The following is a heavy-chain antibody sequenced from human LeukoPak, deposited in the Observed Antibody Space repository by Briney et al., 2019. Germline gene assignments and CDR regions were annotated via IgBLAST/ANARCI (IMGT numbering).Heavy chain of an antibody. CDR2: IKQDGSEK. CDR3: AICLFSSEAY. J-gene: IGHJ4*02. CDR1: GVSLSSYW. D-gene: IGHD6-19*01. Sequence: GGSLRLSCAGSGVSLSSYWMNWVRQAPGKGLEWVANIKQDGSEKNYVDSVKGRFTISKDNAKNSVYLQMDNLRAEDTAVYYCAICLFSSEAYWGQGILVTVSS. V-gene: IGHV3-7*03.